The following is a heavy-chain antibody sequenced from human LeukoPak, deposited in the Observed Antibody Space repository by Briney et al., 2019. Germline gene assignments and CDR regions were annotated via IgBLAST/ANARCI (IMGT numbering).Heavy chain of an antibody. CDR2: INPNSGGT. CDR1: GYXFTGYY. V-gene: IGHV1-2*02. Sequence: ASVKVSCKASGYXFTGYYIHWVRQAPGQGLEWMGWINPNSGGTHYAQTFQGRVTMTRDTSITTAHMELSSLRSDDTAVYYCAKAVKVDDTSGYYGVFDYWGQGTLVTVSS. D-gene: IGHD3-22*01. CDR3: AKAVKVDDTSGYYGVFDY. J-gene: IGHJ4*02.